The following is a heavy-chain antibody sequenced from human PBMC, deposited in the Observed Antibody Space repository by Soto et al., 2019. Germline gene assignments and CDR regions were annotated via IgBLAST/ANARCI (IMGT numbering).Heavy chain of an antibody. Sequence: QITLKESGPTLVKPTQTLTLTCTFSGFSLSTSGVGVGWIRQPPGKALEWLALIYWNDDKRYSPSLKSRLTISKDSSKYQEVLTMTNMDPVDTATYYWAHGSAGLVTGYYLHFDFWGQGTLVTVSS. CDR1: GFSLSTSGVG. D-gene: IGHD3-9*01. CDR2: IYWNDDK. J-gene: IGHJ4*02. CDR3: AHGSAGLVTGYYLHFDF. V-gene: IGHV2-5*01.